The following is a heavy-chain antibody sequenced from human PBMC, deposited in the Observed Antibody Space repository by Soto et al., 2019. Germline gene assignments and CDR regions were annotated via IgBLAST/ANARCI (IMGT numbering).Heavy chain of an antibody. CDR2: IAYDGTIK. Sequence: QEQLVESGGDVVQPGRSLTLSCAASGFTFSANAMHWVRQAPGKGLEWVAVIAYDGTIKIYRDSVKVRFTISRDDSKSPLYLQMNSLRPEDTAVYYCARDKIKGAPDYLDSWGQGTLGTVSS. CDR3: ARDKIKGAPDYLDS. D-gene: IGHD1-26*01. J-gene: IGHJ4*02. V-gene: IGHV3-30-3*01. CDR1: GFTFSANA.